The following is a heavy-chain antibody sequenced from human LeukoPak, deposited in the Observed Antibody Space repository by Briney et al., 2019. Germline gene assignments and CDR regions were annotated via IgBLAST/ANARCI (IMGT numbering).Heavy chain of an antibody. CDR3: ARDLELSAVYYFDS. J-gene: IGHJ4*02. V-gene: IGHV3-30*04. CDR2: ISSGSEK. CDR1: GFTFSIFP. D-gene: IGHD1-26*01. Sequence: QPGRSLRLSCEASGFTFSIFPMHWVRQAPGKGLEWVALISSGSEKYYADSVKGRFTISRDNSKSMLYLQMNSLRADDTAVYYCARDLELSAVYYFDSWGQGTLVIVSS.